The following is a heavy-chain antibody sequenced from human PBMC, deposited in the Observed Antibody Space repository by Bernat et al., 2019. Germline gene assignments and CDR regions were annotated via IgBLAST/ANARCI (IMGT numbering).Heavy chain of an antibody. Sequence: DVQLVESGGGLVQPGGSLRLSCAASGFTFSSYWMHWVRQAPGKWLVWVSRIHSDGGSTTYADSVKGRFTISRDNAKNTLYLQMNSLGAEDTAVYYWARVSWTGGVCCNRPIGYWGQGTLVTVSS. D-gene: IGHD2-8*02. CDR2: IHSDGGST. CDR1: GFTFSSYW. V-gene: IGHV3-74*01. CDR3: ARVSWTGGVCCNRPIGY. J-gene: IGHJ4*02.